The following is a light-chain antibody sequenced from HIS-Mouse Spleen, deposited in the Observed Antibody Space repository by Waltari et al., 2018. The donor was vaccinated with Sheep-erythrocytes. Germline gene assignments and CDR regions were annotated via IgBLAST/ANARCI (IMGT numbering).Light chain of an antibody. V-gene: IGLV3-10*01. CDR2: EDR. Sequence: SYELTQPPSVSVSPGQTARITCSGDALPKKYAYWYQQKSGQAPVLVIYEDRKRPSGIPERFSGSSSGTMATWTISGAQVEDEADYYCYSTDSSGNHSNWVFGGGTKLTVL. CDR1: ALPKKY. CDR3: YSTDSSGNHSNWV. J-gene: IGLJ3*02.